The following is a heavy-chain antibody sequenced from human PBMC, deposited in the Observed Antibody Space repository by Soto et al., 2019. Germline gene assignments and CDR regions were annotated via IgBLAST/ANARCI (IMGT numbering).Heavy chain of an antibody. V-gene: IGHV1-69*13. CDR2: IIPIFGTA. D-gene: IGHD3-22*01. CDR1: GGTFSSYA. Sequence: ASVKVSCKASGGTFSSYAISWVRQAPGQGLEWMGGIIPIFGTANYAQKFQGRVTITADESTSTAYMELSSLRSEDTAVYYCARAHPLGVEDSSGAAGFDYWGQGTLVTVSS. J-gene: IGHJ4*02. CDR3: ARAHPLGVEDSSGAAGFDY.